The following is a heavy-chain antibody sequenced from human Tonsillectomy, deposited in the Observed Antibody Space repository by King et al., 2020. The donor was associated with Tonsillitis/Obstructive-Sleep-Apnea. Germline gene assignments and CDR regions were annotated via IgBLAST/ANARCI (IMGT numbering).Heavy chain of an antibody. D-gene: IGHD2-21*01. CDR3: ARRSYCGGDCQYYFDY. Sequence: VQLVESGAEVKKPGESLKISCKGSGYSFTSYWIGWVRQMPGKGLEWMGIIYPCDSDTRYSPSFQCPVTISAAKSISTAYLPWSSLKASDTAMYYCARRSYCGGDCQYYFDYWGQGTLVTVSS. CDR1: GYSFTSYW. V-gene: IGHV5-51*01. J-gene: IGHJ4*02. CDR2: IYPCDSDT.